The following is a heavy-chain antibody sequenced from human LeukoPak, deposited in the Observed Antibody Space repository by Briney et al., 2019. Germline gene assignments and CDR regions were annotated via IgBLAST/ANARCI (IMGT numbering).Heavy chain of an antibody. V-gene: IGHV4-4*07. Sequence: SETLSLTCTVSGGSISSYYWSWIRQPAGKGLEWIGRIYTSGSTYYNPSLKSRVTISVDTSKNQFSLKLSSVTAADTAVYYCARGVVVVVAATPSVNWFDPWGQGTLVTVSS. D-gene: IGHD2-15*01. CDR1: GGSISSYY. J-gene: IGHJ5*02. CDR2: IYTSGST. CDR3: ARGVVVVVAATPSVNWFDP.